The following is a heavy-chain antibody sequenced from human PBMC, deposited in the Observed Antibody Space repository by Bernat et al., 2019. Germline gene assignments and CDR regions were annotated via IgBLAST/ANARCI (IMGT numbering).Heavy chain of an antibody. CDR1: GGSISSYY. CDR3: ARHRPVAVAVAAYFDY. J-gene: IGHJ4*02. Sequence: QVQLQESGPGLVKPSETLSLTCTVSGGSISSYYWSWIRQPPGKGLEWIGYIYYSGSTNYNPSLKSRVTISVDTSKNQFSLKLSSVTAADTAVYYCARHRPVAVAVAAYFDYWGQGTLVTVSS. V-gene: IGHV4-59*08. CDR2: IYYSGST. D-gene: IGHD6-19*01.